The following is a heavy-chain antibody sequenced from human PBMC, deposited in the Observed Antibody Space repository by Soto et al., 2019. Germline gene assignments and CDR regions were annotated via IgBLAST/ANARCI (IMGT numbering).Heavy chain of an antibody. Sequence: EVQLVESGGGLVQPGGSLRLSCAASGFTFSSYGMHWVRQAPGKGLVWVSRINSDGSSTSYADSVKGRFTISRENAKNTRYMQMNSMRDEDTAVYYCVRTSLVVAAATREDYWGQGTLVTVSS. D-gene: IGHD2-15*01. V-gene: IGHV3-74*01. CDR3: VRTSLVVAAATREDY. CDR2: INSDGSST. J-gene: IGHJ4*02. CDR1: GFTFSSYG.